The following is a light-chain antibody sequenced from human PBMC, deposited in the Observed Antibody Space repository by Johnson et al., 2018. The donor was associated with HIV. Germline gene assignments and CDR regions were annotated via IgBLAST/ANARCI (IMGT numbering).Light chain of an antibody. CDR1: SSNIGNNF. V-gene: IGLV1-51*02. J-gene: IGLJ1*01. CDR3: GTWDSSLSAPV. Sequence: QSVLTQPPSVSAAPGQKVTISCSGSSSNIGNNFVSWYQQLPGAAPKLLIYENNKRPSGIPDRFSGSKSGTSATLGITGLRAGDEADYYCGTWDSSLSAPVCGTGTKVTVL. CDR2: ENN.